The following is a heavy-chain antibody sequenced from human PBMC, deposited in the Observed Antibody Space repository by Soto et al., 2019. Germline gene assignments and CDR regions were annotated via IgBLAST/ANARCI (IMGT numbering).Heavy chain of an antibody. D-gene: IGHD6-6*01. CDR2: IIPIFGTA. CDR1: GGTFSSYA. V-gene: IGHV1-69*01. Sequence: QVQLVQSGAEVKKPGSSVKVSCKASGGTFSSYAISWVRQAPGQGLEWMGGIIPIFGTANYAQKFQGRVTITADDSTSTAYMGRSSRRTGDRAGYYCARRVSEYGRSSSYGPGNPVYGMDVWGQGTTVTVSS. CDR3: ARRVSEYGRSSSYGPGNPVYGMDV. J-gene: IGHJ6*02.